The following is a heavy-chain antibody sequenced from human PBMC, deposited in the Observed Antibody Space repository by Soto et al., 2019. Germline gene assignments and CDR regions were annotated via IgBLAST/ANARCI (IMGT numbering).Heavy chain of an antibody. V-gene: IGHV3-30-3*01. CDR1: GFTFSSYA. CDR3: ARDRGAEYLLYYFDY. D-gene: IGHD1-26*01. J-gene: IGHJ4*02. Sequence: QVQLVESGGGVVQPGRSLRLSCAASGFTFSSYAMHWVRQAPGKGLEWVAVISYDGSNKYYADSVKGRFTISRDNSXXTLYLQMNSLRAEDTAVYYCARDRGAEYLLYYFDYWGQGTLVTVSS. CDR2: ISYDGSNK.